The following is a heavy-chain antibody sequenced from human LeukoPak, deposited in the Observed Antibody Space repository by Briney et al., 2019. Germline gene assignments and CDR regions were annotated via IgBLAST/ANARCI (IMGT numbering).Heavy chain of an antibody. D-gene: IGHD3-10*01. J-gene: IGHJ6*03. CDR1: GFTFSSYG. CDR3: ARFAAGGPYYYYMDV. CDR2: MWFDGSNK. V-gene: IGHV3-33*01. Sequence: PGGSLRLSRAASGFTFSSYGMHWVRQAPGKGLEGVAVMWFDGSNKYYADSVKGRFTISRDNAKNSLYLQMNSLRADDTAVYYCARFAAGGPYYYYMDVWGKGTTVTVSS.